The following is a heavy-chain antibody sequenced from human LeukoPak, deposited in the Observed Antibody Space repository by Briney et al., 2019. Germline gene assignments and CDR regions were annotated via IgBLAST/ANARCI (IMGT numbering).Heavy chain of an antibody. Sequence: SETLSLTCAVYGGSFSGYYWSWIRQPPGKGLEWIGEINHSGSTNYNPSLKSRVTISVDTSQNQFSLKLSSVTAADTAVYYCASTRGYSYGLTDYWGQGTLVTVSS. V-gene: IGHV4-34*01. CDR2: INHSGST. CDR1: GGSFSGYY. J-gene: IGHJ4*02. D-gene: IGHD5-18*01. CDR3: ASTRGYSYGLTDY.